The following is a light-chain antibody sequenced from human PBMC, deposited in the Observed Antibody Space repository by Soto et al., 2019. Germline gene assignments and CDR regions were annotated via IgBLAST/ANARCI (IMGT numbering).Light chain of an antibody. Sequence: QSVLTQPASVSGSPGQSITISCTGTSSDVGGYNYVSWYQHHPGKAPKLMIYDVSNRPSGVSNRFSGSESGNTASLTISGLQAEDEADYYCSSYTSSSTLFGGGTKVTVL. V-gene: IGLV2-14*01. CDR3: SSYTSSSTL. CDR2: DVS. CDR1: SSDVGGYNY. J-gene: IGLJ2*01.